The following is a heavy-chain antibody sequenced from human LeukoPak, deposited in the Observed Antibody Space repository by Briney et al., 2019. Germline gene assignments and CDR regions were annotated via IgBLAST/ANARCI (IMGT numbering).Heavy chain of an antibody. J-gene: IGHJ4*02. Sequence: PGGSLRLSCAASGFTFSSYWMSWVRQAPGKGLEWVANIKQDGSEKYYVDSVKGRFTISRDSAKNSLYLQMNSLRAEDTALYYCARDGSGWYSDYWGQGILVTVSS. V-gene: IGHV3-7*03. CDR1: GFTFSSYW. CDR3: ARDGSGWYSDY. D-gene: IGHD6-19*01. CDR2: IKQDGSEK.